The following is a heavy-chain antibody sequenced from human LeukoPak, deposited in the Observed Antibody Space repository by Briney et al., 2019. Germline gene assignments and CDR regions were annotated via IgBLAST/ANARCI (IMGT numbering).Heavy chain of an antibody. J-gene: IGHJ6*03. V-gene: IGHV3-74*01. D-gene: IGHD4-11*01. Sequence: GGSLRLSCAASGFTFSSYWMHWVRQAPGKGLVWVSRVNSDGSSTSYADSVKGRFTISRDNAKNTLYLQMNSLRAEDTAVYYCARGGGDYSNFHDGYYYYYYMDVWGKGTTVTVSS. CDR3: ARGGGDYSNFHDGYYYYYYMDV. CDR2: VNSDGSST. CDR1: GFTFSSYW.